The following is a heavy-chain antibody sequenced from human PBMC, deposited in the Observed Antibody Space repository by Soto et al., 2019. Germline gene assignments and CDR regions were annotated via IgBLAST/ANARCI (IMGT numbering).Heavy chain of an antibody. Sequence: QVQLQESGPGLVKPSQTLSLTCTVSGGSINTGGYYWSWIRQHPGKGLEWIGYIYYSGGTNYNPPLKSRVTISVDTSKNQYSLKLSSVTAADAAVYYCARDNYGDYYYYGMDVWGQGTTVTVSS. CDR2: IYYSGGT. CDR1: GGSINTGGYY. J-gene: IGHJ6*02. V-gene: IGHV4-31*03. D-gene: IGHD4-17*01. CDR3: ARDNYGDYYYYGMDV.